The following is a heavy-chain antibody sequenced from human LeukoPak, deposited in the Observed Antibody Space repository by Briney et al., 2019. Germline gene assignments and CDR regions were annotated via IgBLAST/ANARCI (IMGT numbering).Heavy chain of an antibody. CDR3: AKDWPSEWQQLPDYDAVDV. CDR1: GFTFSNYA. CDR2: ISDSGST. J-gene: IGHJ3*01. Sequence: PGGSLRLSCAASGFTFSNYAMTWVRQAPGKGLEWVSTISDSGSTFYADSVKGRFTISRDNSKNTLFLQMHGLRADDTAVYYCAKDWPSEWQQLPDYDAVDVWGQGTMVTVSS. D-gene: IGHD6-13*01. V-gene: IGHV3-23*01.